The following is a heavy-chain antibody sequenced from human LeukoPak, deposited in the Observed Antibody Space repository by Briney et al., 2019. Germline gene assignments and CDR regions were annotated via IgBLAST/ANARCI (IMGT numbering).Heavy chain of an antibody. J-gene: IGHJ3*02. CDR3: AKWWNYVLTDSFDI. CDR1: GFTFSTFG. V-gene: IGHV3-30*18. Sequence: PGGSLRLSCAASGFTFSTFGMHWVRQAPGKGLEWVAVISYDGSNKYYRDSVKGQFTISRDNSENTLYLQMNSLRADDTAVYYCAKWWNYVLTDSFDIWGHGTMVTVSS. CDR2: ISYDGSNK. D-gene: IGHD3-16*01.